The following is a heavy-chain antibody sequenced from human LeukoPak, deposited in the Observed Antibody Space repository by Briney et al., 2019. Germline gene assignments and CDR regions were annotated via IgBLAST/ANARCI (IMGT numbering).Heavy chain of an antibody. CDR3: ARDPGPTARNPANWGDY. J-gene: IGHJ4*02. Sequence: SETLSLTCTVSGGSISSYYWSWIRQPPGKGLEWIGYIYYSGSTNYNPSLKSRVTISVDTSKNQFSLKLSSVTAADTAVYYCARDPGPTARNPANWGDYWGQGTLVTVSS. D-gene: IGHD7-27*01. V-gene: IGHV4-59*12. CDR2: IYYSGST. CDR1: GGSISSYY.